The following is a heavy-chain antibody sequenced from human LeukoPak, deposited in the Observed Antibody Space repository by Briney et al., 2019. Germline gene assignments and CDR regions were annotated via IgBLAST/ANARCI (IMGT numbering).Heavy chain of an antibody. V-gene: IGHV3-64*01. J-gene: IGHJ4*02. CDR3: ARESSGYYFGVNFDY. CDR1: GFTFSSYA. CDR2: ISSNGGST. D-gene: IGHD3-22*01. Sequence: PGGSLRLSCAASGFTFSSYAMHWVRQAPGKGLEYVSAISSNGGSTYYANSVKGRFTISRDNSKNTLYLQMGSLRAEDMAVYYCARESSGYYFGVNFDYWGQGTLVTVSS.